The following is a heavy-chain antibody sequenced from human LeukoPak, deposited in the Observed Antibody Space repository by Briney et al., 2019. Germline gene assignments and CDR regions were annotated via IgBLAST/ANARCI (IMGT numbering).Heavy chain of an antibody. Sequence: PSETLSLTCTVSGGSISSYYWSWIRQPPGKGLEWIGYIYYSGSTNYNPSLKSRVTISVDTSKNQFSLKLSSVTAADTAVYYCARVPDYGDYVDAFDIWGQGTMVTVSS. J-gene: IGHJ3*02. CDR1: GGSISSYY. D-gene: IGHD4-17*01. CDR2: IYYSGST. V-gene: IGHV4-59*01. CDR3: ARVPDYGDYVDAFDI.